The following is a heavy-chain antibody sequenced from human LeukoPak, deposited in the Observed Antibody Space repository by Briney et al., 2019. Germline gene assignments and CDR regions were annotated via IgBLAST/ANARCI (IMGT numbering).Heavy chain of an antibody. V-gene: IGHV3-7*01. Sequence: GGSLRLSCAASGFTFSSYWMSWVRQAPGKGLEWVANIKQDGSEKYYVDSVKGRFTISRDNAKNSLYLHMNSLRAEDTAVYYCARDPIGYCSSTSCSPRWGQGTLVTVSS. J-gene: IGHJ4*02. CDR2: IKQDGSEK. D-gene: IGHD2-2*01. CDR3: ARDPIGYCSSTSCSPR. CDR1: GFTFSSYW.